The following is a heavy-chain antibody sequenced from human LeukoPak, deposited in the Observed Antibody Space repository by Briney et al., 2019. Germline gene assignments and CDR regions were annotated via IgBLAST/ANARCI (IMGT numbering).Heavy chain of an antibody. Sequence: ASVKVSCKVSGYTLTELSMHWVRQAPGKGLEWMGGFDPEDGETIYAQKSQGRVTMTEDTSTGTAYMELSSLRSEDTAVYYCATVSSRMVRGVLSFDYWGQGTLVTVSS. CDR3: ATVSSRMVRGVLSFDY. V-gene: IGHV1-24*01. D-gene: IGHD3-10*01. J-gene: IGHJ4*02. CDR2: FDPEDGET. CDR1: GYTLTELS.